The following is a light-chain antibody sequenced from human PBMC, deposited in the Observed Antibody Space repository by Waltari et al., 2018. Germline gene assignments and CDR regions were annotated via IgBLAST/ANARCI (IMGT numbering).Light chain of an antibody. CDR1: SSDVGAYDS. Sequence: QSALTQPASVSGSPGQSITISCSGSSSDVGAYDSLSWYQDRPGQAPKVIIYDVSNRPSGVSDRFSGSKSGNTASLTISGLQADDEADYYCNSQSFNSIVLFGGGTKVTVL. CDR2: DVS. CDR3: NSQSFNSIVL. V-gene: IGLV2-14*03. J-gene: IGLJ2*01.